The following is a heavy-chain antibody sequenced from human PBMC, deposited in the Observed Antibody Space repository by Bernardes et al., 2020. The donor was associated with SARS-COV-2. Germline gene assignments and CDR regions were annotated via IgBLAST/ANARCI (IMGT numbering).Heavy chain of an antibody. CDR1: GFSLTTTEVG. V-gene: IGHV2-5*02. CDR3: AHLMATAGHFDY. J-gene: IGHJ4*02. Sequence: SGTTLLKPTQTLTLTCTCSGFSLTTTEVGVGWVRQPPGKALEWLALIYWDEDKRYSSSLRSRLSITKDTSKNQVVLTMTNMDPVDTATYYCAHLMATAGHFDYWGQGTLVTVSS. CDR2: IYWDEDK. D-gene: IGHD6-13*01.